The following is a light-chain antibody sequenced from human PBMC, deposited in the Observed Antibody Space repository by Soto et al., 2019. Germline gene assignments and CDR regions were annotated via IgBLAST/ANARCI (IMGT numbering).Light chain of an antibody. J-gene: IGLJ2*01. CDR2: DVS. CDR3: SSYTSSSSVV. V-gene: IGLV2-14*01. CDR1: SSDVGGYNY. Sequence: QSVLTQPASVSGSPGQSITISCTGTSSDVGGYNYVSWYQQHPGKAPKLMIYDVSNRPSGVSNRFSGSKSGNTASLTISGLQAEDAADYYCSSYTSSSSVVFGGGATLTVL.